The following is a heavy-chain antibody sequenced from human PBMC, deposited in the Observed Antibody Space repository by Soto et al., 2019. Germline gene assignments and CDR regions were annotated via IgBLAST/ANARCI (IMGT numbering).Heavy chain of an antibody. CDR2: ISYDGNDK. J-gene: IGHJ4*02. CDR3: AKGSTRWLQSLLDY. CDR1: GFTFSSYG. Sequence: QVQLVESGGGVVQPGRSLRLSCAASGFTFSSYGMHWVRQAPGKGLEWVAVISYDGNDKYYADSVKGRFTISRDNSKNTLNLQMNSLRAEDTAVYYCAKGSTRWLQSLLDYWGQGTLVTVSS. D-gene: IGHD5-18*01. V-gene: IGHV3-30*18.